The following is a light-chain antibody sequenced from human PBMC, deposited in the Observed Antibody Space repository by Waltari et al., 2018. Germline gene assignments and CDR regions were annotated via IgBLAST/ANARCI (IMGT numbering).Light chain of an antibody. Sequence: QSALTQPAPVSGSPGQSTTIPCTGARSDVGGYDYVSWYQQHPGKAPKPMIFDVTKRVSGVSPRFSASKSGNTASLTISGLRAEDEADYYCSSYTDTSTRYVFGTGTKVTVL. CDR1: RSDVGGYDY. CDR3: SSYTDTSTRYV. V-gene: IGLV2-14*03. J-gene: IGLJ1*01. CDR2: DVT.